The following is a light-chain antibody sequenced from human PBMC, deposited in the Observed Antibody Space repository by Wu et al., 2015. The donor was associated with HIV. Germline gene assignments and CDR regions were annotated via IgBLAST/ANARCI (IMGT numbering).Light chain of an antibody. Sequence: AIQLTQSPSSLSASVGDRVTITCRASQDISSALAWYQQKPGKAPKLLIYDASSLESGVPSTFSGSGSGTDFTLTISSLQPDDFATYYCQQKGTFGGGTKVVIK. CDR3: QQKGT. CDR1: QDISSA. J-gene: IGKJ4*01. CDR2: DAS. V-gene: IGKV1-13*02.